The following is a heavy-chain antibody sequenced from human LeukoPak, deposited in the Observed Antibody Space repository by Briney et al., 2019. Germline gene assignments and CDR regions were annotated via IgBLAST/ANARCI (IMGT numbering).Heavy chain of an antibody. D-gene: IGHD3-22*01. CDR3: ARPTYYYDSSGFLETSYFDY. V-gene: IGHV5-51*01. CDR2: IYPGDSDT. Sequence: GESLKISCKGSGYSFTSYWIGWVRQMPGKGLEWMGIIYPGDSDTRYSPSFRGQVTISADKSISTAYLQWSSLKASDTAMYYCARPTYYYDSSGFLETSYFDYWGQGTLVTVSS. J-gene: IGHJ4*02. CDR1: GYSFTSYW.